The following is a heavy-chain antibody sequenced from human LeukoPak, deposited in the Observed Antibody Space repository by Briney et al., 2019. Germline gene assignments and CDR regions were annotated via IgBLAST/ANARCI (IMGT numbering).Heavy chain of an antibody. D-gene: IGHD2-21*01. V-gene: IGHV4-61*02. Sequence: SQTLSLTCTVSGGSISSGSYYWSWIRQPAGKGLEWIGRIYTSGGTNYNPSLKSRVTISVDTSKNQFSLKLSSVTAADTAVYYCARAAYCGGDCYSKSYYYYYYLDVWGKGTTVTVSS. CDR3: ARAAYCGGDCYSKSYYYYYYLDV. CDR1: GGSISSGSYY. J-gene: IGHJ6*03. CDR2: IYTSGGT.